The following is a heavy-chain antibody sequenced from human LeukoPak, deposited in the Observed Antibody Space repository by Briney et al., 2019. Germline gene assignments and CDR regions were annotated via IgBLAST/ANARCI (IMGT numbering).Heavy chain of an antibody. V-gene: IGHV4-59*01. D-gene: IGHD5-24*01. Sequence: PSETLSLTCTVSGGSISSYYWTWIRQPPGKGLEWIGYIYYSGSTNYNPSLKSRVTISVDTSKNQFSLKLSSVTAADTAVYYCARLGGGGYNPTWGQRTLVTVSS. J-gene: IGHJ5*02. CDR3: ARLGGGGYNPT. CDR2: IYYSGST. CDR1: GGSISSYY.